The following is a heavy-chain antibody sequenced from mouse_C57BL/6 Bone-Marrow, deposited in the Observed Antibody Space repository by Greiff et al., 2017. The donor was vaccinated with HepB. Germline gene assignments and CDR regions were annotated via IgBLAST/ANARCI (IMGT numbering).Heavy chain of an antibody. CDR3: AYGSSSAY. Sequence: QVQLQQPGAELVRPGTSVKLSCKASGYTFISYWMHWVKQRPGQGLEWIGVIDPSDSYTNYNQKFKGKATLTVDTSSSTAYMQLSSLTSEDSAVYYCAYGSSSAYWGQGTLVTVSA. D-gene: IGHD1-1*01. V-gene: IGHV1-59*01. CDR2: IDPSDSYT. J-gene: IGHJ3*01. CDR1: GYTFISYW.